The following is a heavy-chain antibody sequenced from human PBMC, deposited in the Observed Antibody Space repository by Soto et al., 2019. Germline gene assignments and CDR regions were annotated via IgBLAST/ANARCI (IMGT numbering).Heavy chain of an antibody. D-gene: IGHD5-18*01. CDR1: GYTFTTYG. Sequence: QVQLVQSGAEVKKPGASVKVSCKASGYTFTTYGISWVRQAPGQGLEWMGWISAYNGDTNYAQNLQGRVTMTTETSTSTAYMELRSLRSDDTAVYYCARDVDTAVATRVFDIWGQGTMVTVSS. V-gene: IGHV1-18*01. J-gene: IGHJ3*02. CDR2: ISAYNGDT. CDR3: ARDVDTAVATRVFDI.